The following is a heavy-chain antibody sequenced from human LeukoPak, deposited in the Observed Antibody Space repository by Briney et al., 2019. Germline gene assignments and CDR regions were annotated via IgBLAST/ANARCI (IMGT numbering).Heavy chain of an antibody. CDR2: IYYSGST. CDR3: ARAWGAMVRGVIDY. CDR1: GGSISSYY. D-gene: IGHD3-10*01. J-gene: IGHJ4*02. V-gene: IGHV4-59*01. Sequence: PSETLSLTCTVSGGSISSYYWSWIRQPPGKGLEWIGYIYYSGSTNYNPSLKSRVTISVDTSKNQFSLKLSSVTAADTAVYYCARAWGAMVRGVIDYWGQGTLVTVSS.